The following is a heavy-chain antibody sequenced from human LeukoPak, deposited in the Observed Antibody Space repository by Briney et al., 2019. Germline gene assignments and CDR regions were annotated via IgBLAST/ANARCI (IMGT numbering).Heavy chain of an antibody. V-gene: IGHV3-23*01. Sequence: PGGSLRLSCAASGFTFSTYAMTWVRQAPGKGLEWVSAISGSGGNTYYTGSVKGRFTVSRDNSRSTLYLQMNSLRAEDTAVYYCAKEVRLAGTIYLEKWGQGTLVTVSS. CDR2: ISGSGGNT. D-gene: IGHD6-13*01. J-gene: IGHJ4*02. CDR1: GFTFSTYA. CDR3: AKEVRLAGTIYLEK.